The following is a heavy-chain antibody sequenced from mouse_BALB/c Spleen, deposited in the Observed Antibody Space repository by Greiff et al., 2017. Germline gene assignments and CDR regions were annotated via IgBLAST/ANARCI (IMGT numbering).Heavy chain of an antibody. J-gene: IGHJ1*01. V-gene: IGHV5-12-2*01. CDR3: ARHWGTGTLGV. D-gene: IGHD4-1*01. CDR1: GFTFSSYT. CDR2: ISNGGGST. Sequence: DVMLVESGGGLVQPGGSLKLSCAASGFTFSSYTMSWVRQTPEKRLEWVAYISNGGGSTYYPDTVKGRFTISRDNAKNTLYLQMSSLKSEDTAMYYCARHWGTGTLGVWGAGTTVTVSS.